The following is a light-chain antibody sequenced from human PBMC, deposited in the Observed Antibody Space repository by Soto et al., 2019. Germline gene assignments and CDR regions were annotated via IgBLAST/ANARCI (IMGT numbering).Light chain of an antibody. V-gene: IGKV3-20*01. J-gene: IGKJ1*01. Sequence: EIVLSQSPGTLSLSAGERATLSCRSSQSISSSYLAWYQQKPGQAPRLLIQGASSRATGIPDRFSGSGSGTDFTLSISRLGPEDFAMYYCHQYDSTPQTFGQGTRWIS. CDR1: QSISSSY. CDR2: GAS. CDR3: HQYDSTPQT.